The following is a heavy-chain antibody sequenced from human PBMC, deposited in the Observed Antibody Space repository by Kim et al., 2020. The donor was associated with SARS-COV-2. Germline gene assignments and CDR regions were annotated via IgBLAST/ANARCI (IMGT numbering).Heavy chain of an antibody. D-gene: IGHD6-19*01. CDR1: GGSFNTYD. CDR2: IIPVFGSP. Sequence: SVKVSCKASGGSFNTYDVNWVRQAPGQGFELLGGIIPVFGSPKYTQKFQGRITITADTSTSTVYMELRSLKFDDTAVYFCATSQGIAVAGTYWFFDLWGRGTLVSVSS. J-gene: IGHJ2*01. CDR3: ATSQGIAVAGTYWFFDL. V-gene: IGHV1-69*06.